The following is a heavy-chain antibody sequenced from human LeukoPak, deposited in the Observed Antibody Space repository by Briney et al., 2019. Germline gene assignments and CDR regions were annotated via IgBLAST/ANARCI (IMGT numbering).Heavy chain of an antibody. CDR1: GFTFSSYG. Sequence: GRSLRLSCAASGFTFSSYGMHWVRQAPGKGLEGVAVIWYDGSNKYYTDSVKGRFTISRDNSKNTLYLQMNSLRAEDTAVYYCARGQYSPDYWGQGTLVTVSS. D-gene: IGHD2-15*01. J-gene: IGHJ4*02. V-gene: IGHV3-33*01. CDR2: IWYDGSNK. CDR3: ARGQYSPDY.